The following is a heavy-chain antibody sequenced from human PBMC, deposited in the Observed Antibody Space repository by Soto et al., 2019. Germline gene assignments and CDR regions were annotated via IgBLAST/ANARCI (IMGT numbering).Heavy chain of an antibody. CDR3: ASFIAAAGTRYFQH. CDR1: GGSISSYY. Sequence: QVQLQESGPGLVKPSETLSLTCTVSGGSISSYYWSWIRQPPGKGLEWIGYIYYSGSTNYNPSLKSRVTISVDTSKNPFPLKLSSVTAADTALYYCASFIAAAGTRYFQHWGQGTLVTVSS. J-gene: IGHJ1*01. CDR2: IYYSGST. D-gene: IGHD6-13*01. V-gene: IGHV4-59*08.